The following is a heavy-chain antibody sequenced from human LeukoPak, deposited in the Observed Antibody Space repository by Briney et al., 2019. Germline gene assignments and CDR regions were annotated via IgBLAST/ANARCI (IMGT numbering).Heavy chain of an antibody. Sequence: PGGSLRLSCAASGFTFSSYEMNWVRQAPGKGLEWVSYISSSGSTIYYADSVKGRFTISRDNAKNSLYLQMNSLRAEDTAVYYCARLRYFDDPSGAFDIWGQGTMVTVSS. D-gene: IGHD3-9*01. CDR3: ARLRYFDDPSGAFDI. CDR2: ISSSGSTI. CDR1: GFTFSSYE. J-gene: IGHJ3*02. V-gene: IGHV3-48*03.